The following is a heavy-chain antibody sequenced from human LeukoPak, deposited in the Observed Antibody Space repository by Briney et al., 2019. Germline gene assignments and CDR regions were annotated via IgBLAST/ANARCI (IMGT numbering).Heavy chain of an antibody. Sequence: GGSLRLSCAASGFTFSSYTMNWVRQAPGKGLEWVSLINSGNTYIHYADSVKGRFTISRDNAKNSLYLQMNSLRAEDTAVYYCARVPLGSGSYGFDYWGQGTLVTVSS. V-gene: IGHV3-21*01. CDR1: GFTFSSYT. D-gene: IGHD1-26*01. CDR2: INSGNTYI. CDR3: ARVPLGSGSYGFDY. J-gene: IGHJ4*02.